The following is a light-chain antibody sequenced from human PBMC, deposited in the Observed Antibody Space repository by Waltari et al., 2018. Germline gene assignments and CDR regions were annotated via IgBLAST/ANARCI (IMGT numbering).Light chain of an antibody. CDR1: QSVTTRQ. V-gene: IGKV3-20*01. CDR3: EHYGSSPGT. Sequence: ELVLTQSPGTLSLSLGERATLSCRASQSVTTRQLAWYQRKPGQAPRLIIHATSSRATGIADRFSGSGSETDFTLTISRLEPEDFAVYYCEHYGSSPGTFGGGTRVEIK. J-gene: IGKJ4*01. CDR2: ATS.